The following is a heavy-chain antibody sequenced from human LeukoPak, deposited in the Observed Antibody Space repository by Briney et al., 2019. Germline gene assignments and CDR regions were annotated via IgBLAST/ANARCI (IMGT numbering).Heavy chain of an antibody. D-gene: IGHD6-13*01. Sequence: GGSLRLSCVVSAITFRSYNMNGVRQAPGKGLEWVSSISSSSYIYYADSVKGRFTISRDNAKNSLFVQMNSLRAEDTAVYYCARAPGVCLGFDYWGQGNLIIVSS. CDR2: ISSSSYI. J-gene: IGHJ4*02. CDR3: ARAPGVCLGFDY. V-gene: IGHV3-21*01. CDR1: AITFRSYN.